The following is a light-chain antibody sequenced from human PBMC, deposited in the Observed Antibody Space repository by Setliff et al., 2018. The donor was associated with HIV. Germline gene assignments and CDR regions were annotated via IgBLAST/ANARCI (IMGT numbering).Light chain of an antibody. CDR3: QSFDSSLIHVV. V-gene: IGLV1-40*01. J-gene: IGLJ2*01. Sequence: SVLTQPPSVSGAPGQRVTISCTGSSSNIGAGYDVHWYQQLPGTAPKLLIYGNSNRPSGVPDRFSGSKSGTSASLAITGLQAEDEADYYCQSFDSSLIHVVFGGGTKVTVL. CDR1: SSNIGAGYD. CDR2: GNS.